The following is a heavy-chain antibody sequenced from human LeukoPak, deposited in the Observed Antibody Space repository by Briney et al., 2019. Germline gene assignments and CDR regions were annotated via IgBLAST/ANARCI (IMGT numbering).Heavy chain of an antibody. CDR3: ARAFSSSSFDY. D-gene: IGHD6-6*01. Sequence: PSETLSLTCTVSGGSISSYYWSWIRKPPGKGLEWIGYIYYSGSTNYNPSLKSRVTISVDTSKNQFSLKLSSVTAADTAVYYCARAFSSSSFDYWGQGTLVTVSS. CDR2: IYYSGST. CDR1: GGSISSYY. V-gene: IGHV4-59*01. J-gene: IGHJ4*02.